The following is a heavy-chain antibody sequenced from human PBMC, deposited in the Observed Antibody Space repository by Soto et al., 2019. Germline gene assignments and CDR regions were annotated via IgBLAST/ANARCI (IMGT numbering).Heavy chain of an antibody. J-gene: IGHJ4*02. D-gene: IGHD3-10*01. V-gene: IGHV4-4*02. CDR2: IYYDGRT. CDR3: ATYFFGSRRPIDY. CDR1: GEAVTSSNW. Sequence: QVHLQESGPGLVKPSGTLSLTCAVSGEAVTSSNWWTWVRQSPKRGLEWIGEIYYDGRTHYNPSLKSRVTLSVDKSKNQFSLNLSSATAADTAVYYCATYFFGSRRPIDYWGQGILVTVAS.